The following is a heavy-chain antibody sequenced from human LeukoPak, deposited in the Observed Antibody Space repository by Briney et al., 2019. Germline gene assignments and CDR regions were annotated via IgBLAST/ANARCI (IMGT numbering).Heavy chain of an antibody. D-gene: IGHD6-13*01. Sequence: PGGSLRLSCAASGFNFSSYGMHWVRQAPGKGLEWVAVISYDGSNKYYADSVKGRFTISRDNSKNTLYLQMNSLRAEDTAVYYCAKDYRYSSSWLWGPFDYWGQGTLVTVSS. CDR1: GFNFSSYG. V-gene: IGHV3-30*18. CDR3: AKDYRYSSSWLWGPFDY. CDR2: ISYDGSNK. J-gene: IGHJ4*02.